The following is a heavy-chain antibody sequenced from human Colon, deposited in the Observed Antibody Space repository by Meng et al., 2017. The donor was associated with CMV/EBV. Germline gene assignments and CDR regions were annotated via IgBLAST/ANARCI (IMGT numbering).Heavy chain of an antibody. Sequence: RSLRLSCAASGFTFSSQAIHWVRQAPGKGLEYVSGISSDGGSTYYSNSVKGRFTISRDNSKNTLYLQMGSLRPDDMAIYYCARELRDWGQGTLVTVSS. CDR3: ARELRD. V-gene: IGHV3-64*01. CDR2: ISSDGGST. CDR1: GFTFSSQA. J-gene: IGHJ4*02. D-gene: IGHD5-12*01.